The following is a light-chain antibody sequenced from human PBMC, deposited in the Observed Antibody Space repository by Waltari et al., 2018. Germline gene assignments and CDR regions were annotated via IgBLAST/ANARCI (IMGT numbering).Light chain of an antibody. CDR2: KND. V-gene: IGLV1-44*01. CDR3: AAWDDSLSGPV. CDR1: SFNIGNNV. J-gene: IGLJ3*02. Sequence: QSVLTQPPSASGTPGQTVTISGSGRSFNIGNNVVNWYQHLPGTAPKLVIYKNDQRPSGVPDRFSGSKSGTSASLAISGLQSEDEAEYFCAAWDDSLSGPVFGGETKLAVL.